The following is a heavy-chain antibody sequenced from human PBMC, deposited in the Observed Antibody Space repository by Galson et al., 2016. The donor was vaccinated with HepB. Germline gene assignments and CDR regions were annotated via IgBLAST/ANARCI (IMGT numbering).Heavy chain of an antibody. V-gene: IGHV4-4*02. CDR2: IYQTGTA. CDR1: GASISDSNW. J-gene: IGHJ4*02. D-gene: IGHD1/OR15-1a*01. CDR3: ARGTLGTTATMAFDY. Sequence: SETLSLTCAVYGASISDSNWWTWVRQVPGKGLEWLGEIYQTGTANYNPSFTSRATISVDKSKNQISLRLASVTAADTAMYYCARGTLGTTATMAFDYWGQGTLVTVSS.